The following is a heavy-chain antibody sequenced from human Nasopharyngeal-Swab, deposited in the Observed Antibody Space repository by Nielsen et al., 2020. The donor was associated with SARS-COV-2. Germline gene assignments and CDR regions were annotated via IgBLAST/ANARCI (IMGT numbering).Heavy chain of an antibody. D-gene: IGHD3-22*01. Sequence: GESLKISCAASGFTFSRYTMHWVRQAPGKGLEWVAVISYDGSNKYYADSVKGRFTFSRDISKNTLYLQMNSQRAEDTAVFYCASTPLDSSGYYYAFHYWGRGTLVTVSS. CDR1: GFTFSRYT. J-gene: IGHJ4*02. CDR2: ISYDGSNK. CDR3: ASTPLDSSGYYYAFHY. V-gene: IGHV3-30-3*01.